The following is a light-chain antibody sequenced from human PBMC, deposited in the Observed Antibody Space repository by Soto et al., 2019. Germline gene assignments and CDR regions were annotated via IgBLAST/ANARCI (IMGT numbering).Light chain of an antibody. Sequence: VLTQSPATLSLSPGERATLSCRASQSVSSYLAWYQQKPGQAPRLLIYGASSRATGIPDRFSGSGSGTDFTLTISSLEPEDFAVYYCQQRSNWITFGQGTRLEIK. CDR1: QSVSSY. CDR3: QQRSNWIT. V-gene: IGKV3-11*01. CDR2: GAS. J-gene: IGKJ5*01.